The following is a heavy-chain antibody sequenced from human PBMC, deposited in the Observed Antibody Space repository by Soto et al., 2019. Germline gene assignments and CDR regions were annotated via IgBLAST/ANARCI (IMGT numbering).Heavy chain of an antibody. CDR3: ARGPPYCISTSCYSYYYYGMDV. D-gene: IGHD2-2*01. CDR1: GGTFSSYA. J-gene: IGHJ6*02. CDR2: IIPIFGTA. V-gene: IGHV1-69*13. Sequence: SVKVSCKASGGTFSSYAISWVRQAPGQGLEWMGGIIPIFGTANYAQKFQGRVTITADESTSTAYMELSSLRSEDTAVYYCARGPPYCISTSCYSYYYYGMDVGDQGTTLTVSS.